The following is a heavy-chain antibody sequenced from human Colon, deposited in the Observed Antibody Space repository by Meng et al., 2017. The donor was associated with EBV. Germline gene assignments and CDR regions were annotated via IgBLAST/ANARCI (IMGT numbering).Heavy chain of an antibody. CDR2: QCHADDT. J-gene: IGHJ4*02. D-gene: IGHD4-23*01. CDR1: GGPISRTGTC. V-gene: IGHV4-39*01. Sequence: RDAELGLCRPSATRALPCTVSGGPISRTGTCGGWIRQPPGKGLEWIGSQCHADDTYYNPSLMGRVTISVDTSKNQVSLKLTYVTAADTSIYYCARHTFSGNPGGIDSWGQGILVTVSS. CDR3: ARHTFSGNPGGIDS.